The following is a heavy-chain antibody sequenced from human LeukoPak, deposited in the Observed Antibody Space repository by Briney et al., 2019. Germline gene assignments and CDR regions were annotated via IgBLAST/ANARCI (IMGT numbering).Heavy chain of an antibody. V-gene: IGHV1-18*04. CDR1: GYTFTGYY. D-gene: IGHD6-19*01. J-gene: IGHJ4*02. Sequence: ASVKVSCKASGYTFTGYYMHWVRQAPGQGLEWMGWISAYNGNTNYAQKLQGRVTMTTDTSTSTAYMELRGLRSDDTAVYYCARDRVAVAGTFDYWGQGTLVTVSS. CDR3: ARDRVAVAGTFDY. CDR2: ISAYNGNT.